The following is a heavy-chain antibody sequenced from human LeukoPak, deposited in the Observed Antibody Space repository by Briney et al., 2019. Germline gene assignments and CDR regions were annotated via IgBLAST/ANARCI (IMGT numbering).Heavy chain of an antibody. CDR2: INHSGST. J-gene: IGHJ4*02. Sequence: PSETLSLTCAVYGGSFSGYYWSWIRQPPGKGLEWIGEINHSGSTNYNPSLKSRVTISIDTSKNQFSLKLSSVTAADTAVYYCARHVAAVTDYWGQGTLVTVSS. CDR3: ARHVAAVTDY. CDR1: GGSFSGYY. D-gene: IGHD6-13*01. V-gene: IGHV4-34*01.